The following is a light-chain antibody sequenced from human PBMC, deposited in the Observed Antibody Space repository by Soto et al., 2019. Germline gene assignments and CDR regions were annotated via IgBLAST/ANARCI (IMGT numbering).Light chain of an antibody. CDR3: QQRSNWPPEIT. Sequence: EIVLTQSPATLSLSPGERATLSCRASQSVSSYLAWYQQKPGQAPRLLIYDASNRATGIPARFSGSGSGTDFPLTISSLEPEDVAVYYCQQRSNWPPEITFGQGTRLEIK. CDR1: QSVSSY. V-gene: IGKV3-11*01. CDR2: DAS. J-gene: IGKJ5*01.